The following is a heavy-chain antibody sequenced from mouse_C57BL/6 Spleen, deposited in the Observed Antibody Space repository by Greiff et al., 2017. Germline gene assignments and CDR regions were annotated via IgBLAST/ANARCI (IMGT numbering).Heavy chain of an antibody. V-gene: IGHV1-61*01. J-gene: IGHJ4*01. CDR3: ARRGYSNYGDYAMDY. D-gene: IGHD2-5*01. Sequence: QVQLQQPGAELVRPGSSVKLSCKASGYTFTSYWMDWVKQRPGQGLEWIGNIYPSDSAPHSNQKFKNKATLPVDTSSSTAYMQLSSLTSEDSAVYYGARRGYSNYGDYAMDYWGQGTLVTVSA. CDR1: GYTFTSYW. CDR2: IYPSDSAP.